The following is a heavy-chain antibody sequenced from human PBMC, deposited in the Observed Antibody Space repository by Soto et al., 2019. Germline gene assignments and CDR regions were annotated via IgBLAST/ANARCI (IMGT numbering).Heavy chain of an antibody. CDR1: GFTFSSYA. CDR3: AKELSQDYDDPNSAFDI. Sequence: GGSLRLSCAASGFTFSSYAMSWVRQAPGKGLEWVSAISGSGGSTYYADSVKGRFTISRDNSKNTLYLQMNSLRAEDTAVYYCAKELSQDYDDPNSAFDIWGQGTMVTVS. V-gene: IGHV3-23*01. CDR2: ISGSGGST. D-gene: IGHD4-17*01. J-gene: IGHJ3*02.